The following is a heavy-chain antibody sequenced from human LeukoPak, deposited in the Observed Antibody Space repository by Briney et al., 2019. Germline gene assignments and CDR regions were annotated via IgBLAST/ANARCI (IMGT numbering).Heavy chain of an antibody. D-gene: IGHD4-17*01. CDR1: GGSFSGYY. CDR3: ARGKGDYRF. Sequence: TSSETLSLTCAVYGGSFSGYYWSWIRQPPGKGLEWIGEINHSGSTNYNPSLKSRVTISVDTSKNQFSLKLSSVTAADTAVYCCARGKGDYRFWGQGTLVTVSS. J-gene: IGHJ4*02. V-gene: IGHV4-34*01. CDR2: INHSGST.